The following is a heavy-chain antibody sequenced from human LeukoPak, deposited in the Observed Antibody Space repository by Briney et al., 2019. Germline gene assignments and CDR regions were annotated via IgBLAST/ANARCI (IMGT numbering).Heavy chain of an antibody. CDR3: ARGTLGDY. V-gene: IGHV4-34*01. Sequence: PSETLSLTCAVYGGSFSGYYWSWIRQPPGKGLEWIGEIIHSGNTNYNPSLKSRVTISLDTSKNQFSLKLSSVTAADTAVYYCARGTLGDYWGQGTLVTVSS. CDR2: IIHSGNT. CDR1: GGSFSGYY. J-gene: IGHJ4*02. D-gene: IGHD3-10*01.